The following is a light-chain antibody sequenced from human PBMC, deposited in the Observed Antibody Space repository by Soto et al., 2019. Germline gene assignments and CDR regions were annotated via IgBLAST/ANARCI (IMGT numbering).Light chain of an antibody. V-gene: IGLV4-69*01. CDR3: QTWGSGIYGV. CDR2: VNGDGSH. Sequence: QPVLTQSPSASASLGASVKLTCTLSSGHSTYAIAWLHQQPEKGPRYLMKVNGDGSHTKGDGIPGRFSGSSSGAERYLTISSLQSEDEGDYHCQTWGSGIYGVFGGGTQLTVL. J-gene: IGLJ7*01. CDR1: SGHSTYA.